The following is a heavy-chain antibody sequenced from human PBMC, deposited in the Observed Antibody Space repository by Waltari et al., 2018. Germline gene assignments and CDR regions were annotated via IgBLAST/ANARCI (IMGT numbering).Heavy chain of an antibody. CDR1: GFTFSSYA. CDR2: ISGSGGSK. CDR3: AKGAPSYYDSSGYYYTGAFDY. Sequence: EVQLLESGGGLVQPGGSLRLSCAASGFTFSSYAMSWVRQAPGKGLEWVSAISGSGGSKYDADSVKGRFTISRDNSKNTLYLQMNSLRAEDTAVYYCAKGAPSYYDSSGYYYTGAFDYWGQGTLVTVSS. D-gene: IGHD3-22*01. J-gene: IGHJ4*02. V-gene: IGHV3-23*01.